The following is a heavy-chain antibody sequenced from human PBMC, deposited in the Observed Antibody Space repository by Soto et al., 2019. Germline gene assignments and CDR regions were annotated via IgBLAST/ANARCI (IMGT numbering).Heavy chain of an antibody. CDR2: INSDGTTI. V-gene: IGHV3-74*01. CDR3: ATAGSYRFDY. J-gene: IGHJ4*02. CDR1: GFTFSTYW. D-gene: IGHD3-10*01. Sequence: EVQLVESGGDLVQPGGSLRLSCAASGFTFSTYWMHWVRQAPGKGLVWVSRINSDGTTINYGDSVKGRFTISRDNAKNTRYMQGNSLSAEDTGVYYCATAGSYRFDYWGQGALLTVSS.